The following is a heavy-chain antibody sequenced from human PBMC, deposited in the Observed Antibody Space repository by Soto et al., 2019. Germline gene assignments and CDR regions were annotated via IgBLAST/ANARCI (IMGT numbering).Heavy chain of an antibody. V-gene: IGHV1-24*01. CDR2: FDPEDGET. CDR1: GYTLTELS. D-gene: IGHD3-10*01. Sequence: ASVKVSCKVSGYTLTELSMHWVRQAPGKGLEWMGGFDPEDGETIYAQKFQGRVTMTEDTSTDTAYMELSSLRSEDTAVYYCATGRITMVRGAPWYYYYGMDVWGQGTTVTVSS. CDR3: ATGRITMVRGAPWYYYYGMDV. J-gene: IGHJ6*02.